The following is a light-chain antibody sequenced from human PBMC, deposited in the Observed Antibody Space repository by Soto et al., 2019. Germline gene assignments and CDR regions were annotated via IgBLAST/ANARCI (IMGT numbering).Light chain of an antibody. CDR1: QSFRSSY. Sequence: EIVWTQSPGTLAVSPGGIDIRGCRASQSFRSSYLAWYQQKPGQAPRLLIFGASTRATGIPDRFSGSESGTDFTLTISRLEPEDFAMYYCQQYHTSPITFGHGTRLEIK. CDR3: QQYHTSPIT. V-gene: IGKV3-20*01. CDR2: GAS. J-gene: IGKJ5*01.